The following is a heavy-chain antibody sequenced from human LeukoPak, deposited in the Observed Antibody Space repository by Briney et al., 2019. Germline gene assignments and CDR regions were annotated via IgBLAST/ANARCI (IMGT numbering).Heavy chain of an antibody. Sequence: SLKVSCKASGGTFSSYAISWVRHAPGQGLEWMGRIIPIFGTANYAQKFQGRVTITTDESTSTAYMELSSLRSEDTVVYYCARGISPRNKGAFDYWGQGTLVTVSS. CDR3: ARGISPRNKGAFDY. D-gene: IGHD1/OR15-1a*01. CDR2: IIPIFGTA. CDR1: GGTFSSYA. J-gene: IGHJ4*02. V-gene: IGHV1-69*05.